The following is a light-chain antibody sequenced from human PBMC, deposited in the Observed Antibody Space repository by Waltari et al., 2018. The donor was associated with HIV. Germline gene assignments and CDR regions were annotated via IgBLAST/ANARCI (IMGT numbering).Light chain of an antibody. Sequence: QSVLTKPASVSGSPGQSVTISCTAPSRDFAFDNYVSWYQQYPGKAPTLIIYEFSSRPSGVSDRFSGSKSGNTASLTISGLQNEDEADYFCTSYTTSDTLRFGGGTKVTVL. J-gene: IGLJ3*02. CDR2: EFS. CDR1: SRDFAFDNY. V-gene: IGLV2-14*03. CDR3: TSYTTSDTLR.